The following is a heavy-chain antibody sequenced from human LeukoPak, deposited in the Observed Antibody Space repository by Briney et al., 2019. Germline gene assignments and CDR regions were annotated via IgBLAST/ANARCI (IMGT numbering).Heavy chain of an antibody. Sequence: SETLSLTCTVSGVSISSYYWSWIRQPAGKGLECIGLIYVSGSTNYNPSVSSRVTMSVDTSKNQFSLRLKDVTAADTAVYYCARLVLSYGNAFDHWGQGTLVTVSS. J-gene: IGHJ4*02. CDR3: ARLVLSYGNAFDH. CDR2: IYVSGST. CDR1: GVSISSYY. V-gene: IGHV4-4*07. D-gene: IGHD3-16*01.